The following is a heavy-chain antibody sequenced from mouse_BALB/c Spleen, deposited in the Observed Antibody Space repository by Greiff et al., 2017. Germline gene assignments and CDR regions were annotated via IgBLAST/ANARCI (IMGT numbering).Heavy chain of an antibody. Sequence: VKLVESGPGLVAPSQSLSITCTVSGFSLTSYGVHWVRQPPGKGLEWLGVIWAGGSTNYNSALMSRLSISKDNSKSQVFLKMNSLQTDDTAMYYCARYYGNSYYAMDYWGQGTSVTVSS. CDR3: ARYYGNSYYAMDY. CDR2: IWAGGST. V-gene: IGHV2-9*02. J-gene: IGHJ4*01. CDR1: GFSLTSYG. D-gene: IGHD2-1*01.